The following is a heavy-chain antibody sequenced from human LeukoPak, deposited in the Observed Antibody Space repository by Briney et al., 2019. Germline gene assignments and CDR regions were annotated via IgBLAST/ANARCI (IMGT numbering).Heavy chain of an antibody. CDR3: ARVTYLRPYQLDY. D-gene: IGHD2-2*01. CDR1: VYTFPNYG. J-gene: IGHJ4*02. CDR2: ISLDSGKT. Sequence: AASVTVSYKASVYTFPNYGINWVRQAPGQGVEGMGWISLDSGKTGYAQRVQGRGTLNTETSKRTDYLEVRSLRADDTALYFCARVTYLRPYQLDYWGQGTLVSISS. V-gene: IGHV1-18*01.